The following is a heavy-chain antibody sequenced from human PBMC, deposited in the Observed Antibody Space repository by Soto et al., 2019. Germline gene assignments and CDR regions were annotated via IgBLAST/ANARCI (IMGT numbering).Heavy chain of an antibody. CDR1: GFTFSSYA. V-gene: IGHV3-23*01. CDR3: AKGPLPATASSSSYHYYGMDV. CDR2: ISGSGGST. J-gene: IGHJ6*02. D-gene: IGHD2-2*01. Sequence: GSLRLSCAASGFTFSSYAMSWVRQAPGKGLEWVSAISGSGGSTYYADSVKGRFTISRDNSKNTLYLQMNSLRAEDTAVYYCAKGPLPATASSSSYHYYGMDVWGQGTTVTVSS.